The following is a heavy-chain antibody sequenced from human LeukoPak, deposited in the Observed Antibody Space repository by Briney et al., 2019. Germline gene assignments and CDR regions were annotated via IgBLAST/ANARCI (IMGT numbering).Heavy chain of an antibody. CDR3: ARSDSGNYRRHFDY. CDR1: GGSFSGYY. D-gene: IGHD1-26*01. J-gene: IGHJ4*02. CDR2: INHSGST. Sequence: PSETLSLTCAVYGGSFSGYYWSWIRQPPGKGLEWIGEINHSGSTNYNPSLKSRVTISVDTSKNQFSLKLSSLTAADTAVYYCARSDSGNYRRHFDYWGQGTLVTVSS. V-gene: IGHV4-34*01.